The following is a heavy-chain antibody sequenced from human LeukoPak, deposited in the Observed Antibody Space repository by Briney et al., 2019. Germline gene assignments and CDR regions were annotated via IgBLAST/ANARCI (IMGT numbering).Heavy chain of an antibody. V-gene: IGHV3-21*01. CDR3: ARENDQGFDY. CDR2: FGTRSTSI. Sequence: PGGSLRLSCAASGFTFSSYAMSWVRQAPGTGLEWVSSFGTRSTSIYYARSVTGRFIISRDNAKNSLYLQKNSLRAEDTAVYYCARENDQGFDYWGQGTLVTVSS. D-gene: IGHD3-16*01. CDR1: GFTFSSYA. J-gene: IGHJ4*02.